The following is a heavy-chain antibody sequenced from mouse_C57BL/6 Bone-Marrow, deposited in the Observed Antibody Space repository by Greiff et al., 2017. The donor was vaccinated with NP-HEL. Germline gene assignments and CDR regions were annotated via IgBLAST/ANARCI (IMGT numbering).Heavy chain of an antibody. Sequence: VKPGASVKLSCNASGYTFTEYTIHWVKQRSGQGLEWIGWLYPGSGSIKYNEKFKDKATLTADKSSSTVYMELSRLTSEDSAVYFCARHSYYGNPYWYFDVWGTGTTVTVSS. CDR2: LYPGSGSI. D-gene: IGHD1-1*01. J-gene: IGHJ1*03. V-gene: IGHV1-62-2*01. CDR1: GYTFTEYT. CDR3: ARHSYYGNPYWYFDV.